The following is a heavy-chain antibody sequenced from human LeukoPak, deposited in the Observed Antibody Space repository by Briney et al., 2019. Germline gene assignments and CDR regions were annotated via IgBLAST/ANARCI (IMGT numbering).Heavy chain of an antibody. D-gene: IGHD1-26*01. Sequence: GASVKVSCKASGYTFTSYGISWVRQAPGQGREWMGWISAYNGNTNYAQKLQGRVTMTTDTSTSTAYMELRSLRSDDTAVYYCARDYSGSYSNNWFDPWGQGTLVTVSS. CDR3: ARDYSGSYSNNWFDP. CDR2: ISAYNGNT. V-gene: IGHV1-18*01. CDR1: GYTFTSYG. J-gene: IGHJ5*02.